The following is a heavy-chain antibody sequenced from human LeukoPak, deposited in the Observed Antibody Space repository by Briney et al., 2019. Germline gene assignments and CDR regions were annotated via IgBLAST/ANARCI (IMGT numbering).Heavy chain of an antibody. Sequence: PGGSLRLSCAASGFTFSSYSMNWVRQAPGKGLEWVAVISYDGNNKDYADSVKGRFTISRDNSKNMLYLQMNSLRAEDTAVYYCAKELGKYYLDYWGQGTLVTVSS. CDR2: ISYDGNNK. D-gene: IGHD7-27*01. V-gene: IGHV3-30*18. CDR1: GFTFSSYS. J-gene: IGHJ4*02. CDR3: AKELGKYYLDY.